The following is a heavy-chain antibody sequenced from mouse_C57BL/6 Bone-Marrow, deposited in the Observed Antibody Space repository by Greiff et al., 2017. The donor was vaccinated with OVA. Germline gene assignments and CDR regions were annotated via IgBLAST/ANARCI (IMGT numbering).Heavy chain of an antibody. CDR1: GYTFTSYG. J-gene: IGHJ3*01. CDR2: IYPRSGNT. D-gene: IGHD2-12*01. V-gene: IGHV1-81*01. CDR3: ARLRRRTWFAY. Sequence: VQLQQSGAELARPGASVKLSCKASGYTFTSYGISWVKQRTGQGLEWIGEIYPRSGNTYYNEKFKGKATLTADKSSSTAYMELRSLTSEDSAVYFCARLRRRTWFAYWGKGTLVTVSA.